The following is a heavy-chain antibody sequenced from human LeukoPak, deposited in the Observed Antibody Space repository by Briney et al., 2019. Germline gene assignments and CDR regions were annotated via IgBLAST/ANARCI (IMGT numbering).Heavy chain of an antibody. CDR1: GFTLSDYY. CDR3: ARLAYCGGDCFYWVVY. CDR2: ISGRSSYT. V-gene: IGHV3-11*03. D-gene: IGHD2-21*02. Sequence: GGSLRLSCAASGFTLSDYYMSWIRQAAGKGLECVSYISGRSSYTNYADSVNGRFTIPRDNAKNSLNLQMNSLRAEDTAVYYCARLAYCGGDCFYWVVYWGQGTLVTVSS. J-gene: IGHJ4*02.